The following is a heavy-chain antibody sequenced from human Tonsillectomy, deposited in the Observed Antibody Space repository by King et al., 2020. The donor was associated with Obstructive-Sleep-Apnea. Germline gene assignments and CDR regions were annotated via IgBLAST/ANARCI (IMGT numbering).Heavy chain of an antibody. J-gene: IGHJ3*02. CDR3: ARLRAPSKTGRGIGAFDI. V-gene: IGHV4-59*08. CDR2: VYFRGNT. CDR1: GAFINNYY. Sequence: LQLQESGPGMVKPSETLSLTCTVSGAFINNYYWNWIRQTPGKRLEWIGYVYFRGNTTYNPSLESRVTISLDTSKSQFSLEVTSMAAADTAIYYCARLRAPSKTGRGIGAFDIWGQGTMVTVSS. D-gene: IGHD1-14*01.